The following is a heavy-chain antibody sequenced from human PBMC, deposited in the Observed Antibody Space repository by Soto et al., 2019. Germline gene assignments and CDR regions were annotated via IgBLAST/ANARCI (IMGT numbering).Heavy chain of an antibody. V-gene: IGHV3-74*01. D-gene: IGHD1-1*01. Sequence: GGSLRLSCAASGFTFSVYWMHWVRQAPGKGLVWVSRMKTDASSATYADSVKGRFTISRDNTKNTLYLQVDSLRPEDTAVYFCARGDITTQGVKYYGMDVWGQGTTVTVSS. J-gene: IGHJ6*02. CDR3: ARGDITTQGVKYYGMDV. CDR1: GFTFSVYW. CDR2: MKTDASSA.